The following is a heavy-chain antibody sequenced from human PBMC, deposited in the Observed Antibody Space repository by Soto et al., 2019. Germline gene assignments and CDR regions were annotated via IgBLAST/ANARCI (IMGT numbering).Heavy chain of an antibody. V-gene: IGHV5-51*01. D-gene: IGHD5-12*01. CDR1: FTSYW. J-gene: IGHJ4*02. CDR3: AKPYSAYDYYFDS. Sequence: FTSYWIGWVRQMPGKGLEWMGIIYPGDSDTRYSPSFQGQVTISADKSISTAYLQWSSLKASDTAIYYCAKPYSAYDYYFDSWGQGALVTVSS. CDR2: IYPGDSDT.